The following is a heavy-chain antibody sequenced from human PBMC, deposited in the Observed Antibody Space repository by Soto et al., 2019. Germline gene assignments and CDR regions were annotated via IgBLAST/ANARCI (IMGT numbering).Heavy chain of an antibody. CDR3: ARAAYSYGTAYLSYYYGMDV. J-gene: IGHJ6*02. D-gene: IGHD5-18*01. CDR2: IIPIFGTA. V-gene: IGHV1-69*13. CDR1: GGTFSTYA. Sequence: SVKVSCKASGGTFSTYAISWVRQAPGQGLEWVGGIIPIFGTANYAQKFQGRVTITADESTSTAYMELSSLRSEDTAVYYCARAAYSYGTAYLSYYYGMDVWGQGTTVTVPS.